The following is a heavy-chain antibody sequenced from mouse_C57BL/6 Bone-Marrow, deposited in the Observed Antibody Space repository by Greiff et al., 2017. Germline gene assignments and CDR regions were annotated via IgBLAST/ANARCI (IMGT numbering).Heavy chain of an antibody. V-gene: IGHV1-81*01. CDR3: ARSIYYYGSSQPAWFAY. Sequence: VQLQESGAELARPGASVKLSCKASGYTFTSYGISWVKQRTGQGLEWIGEIYPRSGNTYSNEKFKGKATLPADQSSSTAYMELRSLTSEDTAVYFWARSIYYYGSSQPAWFAYWGQGTLVTVSA. J-gene: IGHJ3*01. CDR2: IYPRSGNT. D-gene: IGHD1-1*01. CDR1: GYTFTSYG.